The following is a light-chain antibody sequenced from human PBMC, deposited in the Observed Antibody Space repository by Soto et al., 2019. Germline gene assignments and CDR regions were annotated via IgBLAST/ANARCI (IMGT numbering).Light chain of an antibody. CDR3: QQTKSYPST. CDR1: QDISSS. CDR2: GAS. J-gene: IGKJ4*01. Sequence: AIQLTQSPSSLSASVGDRVTITCRASQDISSSLAWYQQKAGKAPKLLIYGASILQSGVPSGFSGSGFGTDFTLTISSLRAEDFAIYFGQQTKSYPSTFGGGTRVEI. V-gene: IGKV1-13*02.